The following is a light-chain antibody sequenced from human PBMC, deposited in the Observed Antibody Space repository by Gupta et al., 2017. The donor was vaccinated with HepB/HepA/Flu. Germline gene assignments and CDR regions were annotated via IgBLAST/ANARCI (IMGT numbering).Light chain of an antibody. J-gene: IGKJ2*02. Sequence: DIVMTQSPLSLPVTPGEPASISCRSSQSLLHSNGYNYLDWYLQKPGQSPQLLIYLGSNRASGVPDRFSGSGSGTDFTLKISRVEAEDVGVYYCRQALQTPRTF. CDR2: LGS. CDR3: RQALQTPRT. CDR1: QSLLHSNGYNY. V-gene: IGKV2-28*01.